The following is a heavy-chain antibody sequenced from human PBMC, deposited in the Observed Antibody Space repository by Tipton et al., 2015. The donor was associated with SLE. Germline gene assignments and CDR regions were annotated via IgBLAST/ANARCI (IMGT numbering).Heavy chain of an antibody. Sequence: TLSLTCTVSGGSISSDDYYWSWIRQPPGKGLEWIGYIYYSGSTYYNPSLKSRVTISVDTSKNQFSLKLSSVTAADTAVYYCARDDYVWGSYRSGAFDIWGQGTMVTVSS. CDR1: GGSISSDDYY. CDR3: ARDDYVWGSYRSGAFDI. CDR2: IYYSGST. J-gene: IGHJ3*02. D-gene: IGHD3-16*02. V-gene: IGHV4-30-4*01.